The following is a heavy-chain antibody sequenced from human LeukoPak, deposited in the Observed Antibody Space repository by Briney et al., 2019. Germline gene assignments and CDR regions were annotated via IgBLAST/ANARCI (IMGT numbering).Heavy chain of an antibody. CDR1: GYTFTGYY. J-gene: IGHJ5*02. V-gene: IGHV1-2*02. D-gene: IGHD2-2*03. Sequence: ASVKVSCKASGYTFTGYYMHWVRQAPGQGLEWMGWINPNSGGTNYAQKFQGRVTITADKSTSTAYMELSSLRSEDTAVYYCARLLPGYCSSTSCFMGGFDPWGQGTLVTVSS. CDR3: ARLLPGYCSSTSCFMGGFDP. CDR2: INPNSGGT.